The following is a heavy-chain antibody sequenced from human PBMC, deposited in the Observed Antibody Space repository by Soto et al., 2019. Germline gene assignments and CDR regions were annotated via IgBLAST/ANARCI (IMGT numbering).Heavy chain of an antibody. D-gene: IGHD5-12*01. CDR2: IIPILGIA. V-gene: IGHV1-69*02. Sequence: QVQLVQSGAEVKKPGSSVKVSCKASGGTFSSYTISWVRQAPGQGLEWMGRIIPILGIANYAQKFQGRVKITADKSTSTAYMELSSLRSEDTAVYYCAMAGGRIVATIPFDYWGQGTLGTVSS. CDR1: GGTFSSYT. J-gene: IGHJ4*02. CDR3: AMAGGRIVATIPFDY.